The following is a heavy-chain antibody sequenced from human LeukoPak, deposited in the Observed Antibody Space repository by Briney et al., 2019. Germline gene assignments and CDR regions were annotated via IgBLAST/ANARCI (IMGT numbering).Heavy chain of an antibody. D-gene: IGHD1-7*01. J-gene: IGHJ4*02. CDR1: GGTFSSYA. CDR2: IIPIFGTA. V-gene: IGHV1-69*01. Sequence: SSVKVSCKASGGTFSSYAISWVRQAPGQGLEWMGGIIPIFGTANYAQKFQGRVTITADESTGTAYMELSSLRSEDTAVYYCARDHRGTGTIVARFDYWGQGTLVTVSS. CDR3: ARDHRGTGTIVARFDY.